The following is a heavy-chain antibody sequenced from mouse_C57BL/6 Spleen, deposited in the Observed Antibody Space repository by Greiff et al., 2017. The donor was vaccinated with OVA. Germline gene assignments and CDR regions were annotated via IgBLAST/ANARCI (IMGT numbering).Heavy chain of an antibody. V-gene: IGHV5-9-1*02. CDR2: ISSGGDYI. CDR1: GFTFSSYA. Sequence: EVQGVESGEGLVKPGGSLKLSCAASGFTFSSYAMSWVRQTPEKRLEWVAYISSGGDYIYYADTVKGRFTISRDNARNTLYLQMSSLKSEDTAMYYCTRENYGPYAMDYWGQGTSVTVSS. D-gene: IGHD1-1*02. CDR3: TRENYGPYAMDY. J-gene: IGHJ4*01.